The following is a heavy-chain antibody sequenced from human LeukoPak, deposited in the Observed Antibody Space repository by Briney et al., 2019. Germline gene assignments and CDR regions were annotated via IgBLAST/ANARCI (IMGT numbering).Heavy chain of an antibody. Sequence: GGSLRLSCAASGFTFSSYSMNWVRQAPGKGLEWVSYISSSSSTIYYAGSVKGRFTISRDNAKNSLYLQMNSLRDEDTAVYYCARSDSYYDFWSGYSSDAFDIWGQGTMVTVSS. J-gene: IGHJ3*02. D-gene: IGHD3-3*01. CDR2: ISSSSSTI. CDR3: ARSDSYYDFWSGYSSDAFDI. V-gene: IGHV3-48*02. CDR1: GFTFSSYS.